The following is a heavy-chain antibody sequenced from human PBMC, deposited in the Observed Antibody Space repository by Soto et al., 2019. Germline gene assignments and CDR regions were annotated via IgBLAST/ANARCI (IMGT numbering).Heavy chain of an antibody. CDR3: ARSQGSSTSLEIYYYYYYGMDV. CDR1: GGTFSSYA. D-gene: IGHD2-2*01. V-gene: IGHV1-69*01. CDR2: IIPISDTT. Sequence: QVQLVQSGAEVKKPGSSVKVSCKASGGTFSSYAISWVRQAPGQGLEWMGGIIPISDTTNYAQKFQGRVTINAGESTSTAYMELSSLRTEDTAVYYCARSQGSSTSLEIYYYYYYGMDVWGQGTTVTVSS. J-gene: IGHJ6*02.